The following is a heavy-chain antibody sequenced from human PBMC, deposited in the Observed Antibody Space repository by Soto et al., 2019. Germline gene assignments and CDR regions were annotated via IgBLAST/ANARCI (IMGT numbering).Heavy chain of an antibody. D-gene: IGHD5-12*01. Sequence: GGSLRLSCAASGFTFSSYAMSWVRQAPGKGLEWVSAISGSGGSTYYADSVKGRFTISRDNSKNTLYLQMTSLRSEDTAVYYCARDAQIGRGYSVYDTYWGQGTLVTVSS. CDR3: ARDAQIGRGYSVYDTY. CDR1: GFTFSSYA. CDR2: ISGSGGST. V-gene: IGHV3-23*01. J-gene: IGHJ4*01.